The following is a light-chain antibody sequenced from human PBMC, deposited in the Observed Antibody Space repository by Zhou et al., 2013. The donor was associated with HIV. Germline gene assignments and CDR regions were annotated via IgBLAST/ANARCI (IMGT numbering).Light chain of an antibody. V-gene: IGLV2-14*03. CDR3: SSYTSGSTSYI. Sequence: QSAPNQPASVSGSLGQSITISCTGTISDIGGYDHVSWYQQYPGKVPKLMIYDVTKRPSGVSNRFFGSKSGNTASLTISGLQAEDEADYYCSSYTSGSTSYIFGTGTKVTVL. CDR1: ISDIGGYDH. CDR2: DVT. J-gene: IGLJ1*01.